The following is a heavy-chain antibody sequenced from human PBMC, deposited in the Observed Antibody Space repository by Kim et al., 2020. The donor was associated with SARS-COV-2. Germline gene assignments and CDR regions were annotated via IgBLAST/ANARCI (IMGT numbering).Heavy chain of an antibody. J-gene: IGHJ4*02. CDR3: ATWDFEY. CDR2: TYYRSKWFN. V-gene: IGHV6-1*01. D-gene: IGHD1-26*01. CDR1: GDSVSVSSAA. Sequence: SQTLSLTCAISGDSVSVSSAAWNWIRQSPSRGLEWLGRTYYRSKWFNEYAESVRSRMTIHPDTSKNQFSLQLNSVTPEDTAVYYCATWDFEYWGQGTLVT.